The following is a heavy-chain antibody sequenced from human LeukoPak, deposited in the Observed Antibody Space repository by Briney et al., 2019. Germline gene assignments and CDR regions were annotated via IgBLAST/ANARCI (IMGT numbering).Heavy chain of an antibody. D-gene: IGHD2-15*01. Sequence: GGSLRLSCAASGFTFSSFWMGWVRQAPGKGLEWVANIKKDVSEKYYVDSVKGRFTISRNNAKNSLYLQMNRLRAEDTAVYYCARVNLPVVVVAATHYYFDYWGQGTLVTVSS. V-gene: IGHV3-7*01. CDR3: ARVNLPVVVVAATHYYFDY. CDR2: IKKDVSEK. J-gene: IGHJ4*02. CDR1: GFTFSSFW.